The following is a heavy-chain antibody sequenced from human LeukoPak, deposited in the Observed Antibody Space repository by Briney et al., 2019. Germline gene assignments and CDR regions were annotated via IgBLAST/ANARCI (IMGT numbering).Heavy chain of an antibody. V-gene: IGHV1-18*01. J-gene: IGHJ6*03. CDR2: ISAYNGIT. D-gene: IGHD6-6*01. CDR1: GYTFTSYG. Sequence: ASVKVSCKASGYTFTSYGISWVRQAPGQGLEWMGWISAYNGITNYAQKLQGRVTMTTDTSTSTAYMELRSLRSDDTAVYYCARLVSSSSQTHFYYYYYMDVWGKGTTVTVSS. CDR3: ARLVSSSSQTHFYYYYYMDV.